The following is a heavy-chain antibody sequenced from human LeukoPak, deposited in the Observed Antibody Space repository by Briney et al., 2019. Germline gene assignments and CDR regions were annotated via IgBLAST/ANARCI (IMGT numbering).Heavy chain of an antibody. CDR1: GYTFTGYY. D-gene: IGHD3-22*01. Sequence: GASVKVSCKASGYTFTGYYMHWVRQAPGQGLEWMGRINPNSGGTNYAQKFKGRVTMTRDTSISTAYMELSRLGSDDTAVYYCARPAYDSSGYSSDYWGQGTLVTVSS. CDR3: ARPAYDSSGYSSDY. J-gene: IGHJ4*02. CDR2: INPNSGGT. V-gene: IGHV1-2*06.